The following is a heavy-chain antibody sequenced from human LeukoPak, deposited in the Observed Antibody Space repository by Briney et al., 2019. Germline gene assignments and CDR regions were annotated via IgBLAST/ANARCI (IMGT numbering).Heavy chain of an antibody. CDR2: ISDDGSYT. V-gene: IGHV3-74*01. J-gene: IGHJ4*02. CDR3: ASFGISWRSSY. CDR1: GFSFSSHL. Sequence: PGESLRLSCAASGFSFSSHLVHWVRQAPGKGLVWVSRISDDGSYTSNVDSVKGRFTISRDNVNNMLYLHMNSLRAEDTAVYYCASFGISWRSSYWGQGTLVTVSS. D-gene: IGHD2-21*01.